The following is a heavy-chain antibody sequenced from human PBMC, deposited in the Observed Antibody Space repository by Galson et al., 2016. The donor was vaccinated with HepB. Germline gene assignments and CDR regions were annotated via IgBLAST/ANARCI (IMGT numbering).Heavy chain of an antibody. CDR3: ARGELGVISHLDH. CDR2: INWDDEK. V-gene: IGHV2-70*13. CDR1: FSLNTAGMC. Sequence: FSLNTAGMCLTWIRQPPGKALEWLALINWDDEKFYSTSLKTRLTTSKDTSKNQVFLTMTNIDPVDTATYYCARGELGVISHLDHWGHGILVTVSS. J-gene: IGHJ5*02. D-gene: IGHD3-3*01.